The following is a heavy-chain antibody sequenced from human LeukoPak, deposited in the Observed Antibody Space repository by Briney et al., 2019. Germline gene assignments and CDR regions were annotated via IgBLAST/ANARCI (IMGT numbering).Heavy chain of an antibody. Sequence: TGGSLRLSCAASGFTFSDYYMSWIRQAPGKGLEWVSYISSSGSTIHYADSVKGRFTISRDNAKNSLYLQMNSLRAEDTAVYYCARDYFTFGGVIVASWGQGTLVTVSP. V-gene: IGHV3-11*04. CDR1: GFTFSDYY. J-gene: IGHJ5*02. CDR3: ARDYFTFGGVIVAS. D-gene: IGHD3-16*02. CDR2: ISSSGSTI.